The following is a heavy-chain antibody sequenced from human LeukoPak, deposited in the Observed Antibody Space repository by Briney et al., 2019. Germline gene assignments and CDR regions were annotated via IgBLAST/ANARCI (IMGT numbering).Heavy chain of an antibody. D-gene: IGHD5-18*01. CDR2: TSAYNGNT. J-gene: IGHJ3*02. Sequence: ASVKVSCKASGYTFTSYGISWVRQAPGQGLGWMGWTSAYNGNTNYAQKLQGRVTMTTDTSTSTAYMELRSLRSDDTAVYYCAREGGYSSLNDAFDIWGQGTMVTVSS. V-gene: IGHV1-18*01. CDR1: GYTFTSYG. CDR3: AREGGYSSLNDAFDI.